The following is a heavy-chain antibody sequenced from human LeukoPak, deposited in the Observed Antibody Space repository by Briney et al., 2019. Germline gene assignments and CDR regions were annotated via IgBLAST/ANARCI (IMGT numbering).Heavy chain of an antibody. CDR3: ARGRYSSGWLFDY. J-gene: IGHJ4*02. D-gene: IGHD6-19*01. Sequence: PGGSLRLSCAASGFTFSSYEMNWVRQSPGKGLEWISYITRSGNTIYYADSVKGRFTISRDNAKNSLYLQMNSLRAEDTAVYYCARGRYSSGWLFDYWGQGTLVTVSS. V-gene: IGHV3-48*03. CDR2: ITRSGNTI. CDR1: GFTFSSYE.